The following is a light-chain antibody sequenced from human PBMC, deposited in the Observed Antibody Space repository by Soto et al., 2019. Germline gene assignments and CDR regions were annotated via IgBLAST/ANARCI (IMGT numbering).Light chain of an antibody. J-gene: IGLJ3*02. CDR1: SSDIGRFDY. CDR3: ASYTTSTTRV. CDR2: AVS. Sequence: QSALTQPVSVSASPGQSITISCAGTSSDIGRFDYVSWYQHHPGNAPKLVISAVSRRSSGISDRFSGAKSGNTATLTISGLHAEDEADYYCASYTTSTTRVFGGGTQLTVL. V-gene: IGLV2-14*01.